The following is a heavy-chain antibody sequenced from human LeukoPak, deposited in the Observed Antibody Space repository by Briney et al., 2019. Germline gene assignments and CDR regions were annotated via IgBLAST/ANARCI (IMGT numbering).Heavy chain of an antibody. J-gene: IGHJ4*02. D-gene: IGHD2-2*02. CDR3: ARKPPYCTSTSCYNDY. CDR2: INPSSGAT. Sequence: GASVKVSCKASGYTFTIYYMHWVRQAPGQGLEWMGWINPSSGATSYAQRFQGRVTMTRDTSISTAYMELSGLTSDDTAVYYCARKPPYCTSTSCYNDYWGQGTLVTVSS. CDR1: GYTFTIYY. V-gene: IGHV1-2*02.